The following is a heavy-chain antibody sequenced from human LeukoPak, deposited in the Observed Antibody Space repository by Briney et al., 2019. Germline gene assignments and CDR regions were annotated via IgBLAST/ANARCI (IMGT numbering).Heavy chain of an antibody. CDR3: ARRSMDTAMVKSWFDP. CDR1: GGSFSGYY. D-gene: IGHD5-18*01. CDR2: IYYSGST. Sequence: KPSETLSLTCGVYGGSFSGYYWNWIRQHPGKGLEWIGYIYYSGSTYYNPSLKSRVTISVDTSKNQFSLKLSSVTAADTAVYYCARRSMDTAMVKSWFDPWGQGTLVTVSS. V-gene: IGHV4-31*11. J-gene: IGHJ5*02.